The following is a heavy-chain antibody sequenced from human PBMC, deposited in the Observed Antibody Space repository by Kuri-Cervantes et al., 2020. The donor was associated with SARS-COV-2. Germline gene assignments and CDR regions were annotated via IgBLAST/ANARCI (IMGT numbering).Heavy chain of an antibody. J-gene: IGHJ5*02. CDR2: INPSGGST. V-gene: IGHV1-46*01. CDR3: ARGTMVAVAGNGWFDP. CDR1: GYTFTSYY. Sequence: ASVKVSCKASGYTFTSYYMHWVRQAPGQGLEWMGIINPSGGSTSYAQKFQGRVTMTRGTSTSTVYMELSSLRSEDTAVYYCARGTMVAVAGNGWFDPWGQGTLVTVSS. D-gene: IGHD6-19*01.